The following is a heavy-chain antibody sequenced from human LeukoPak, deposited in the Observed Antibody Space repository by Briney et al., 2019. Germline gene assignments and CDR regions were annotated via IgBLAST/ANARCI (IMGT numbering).Heavy chain of an antibody. Sequence: GGSLRLSCAASGFTFDDYAMHWVRQAPGKGLEWVSGISWNSGSIGYADSVKGRFTISRDNAKNSLYLQMNSLKTEDTAVYYCTTDTNYDILTGYEYYFDYWGQGTLVTVSS. V-gene: IGHV3-9*01. CDR3: TTDTNYDILTGYEYYFDY. J-gene: IGHJ4*02. CDR2: ISWNSGSI. D-gene: IGHD3-9*01. CDR1: GFTFDDYA.